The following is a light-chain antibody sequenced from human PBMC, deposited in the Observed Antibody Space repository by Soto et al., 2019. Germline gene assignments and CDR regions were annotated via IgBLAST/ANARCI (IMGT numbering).Light chain of an antibody. CDR1: QSVSSY. Sequence: EIVVTQSPATLSLSPGEGATLSCRASQSVSSYLVWYQQKPGQAPRLLIYEASKRATGIPARFSGSGSGTDFTLTISSLEPEDFAVYYCQQRSSRPPMYTFGQGTKVDIK. CDR3: QQRSSRPPMYT. J-gene: IGKJ2*01. CDR2: EAS. V-gene: IGKV3-11*01.